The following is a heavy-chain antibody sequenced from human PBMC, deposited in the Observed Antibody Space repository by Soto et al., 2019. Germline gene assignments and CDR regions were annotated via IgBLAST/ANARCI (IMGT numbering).Heavy chain of an antibody. Sequence: EVQLVESGGGLVQPGESLRLSCAASGFTFSYYWMHWVRQAPEKGLVWVSRIHSDGSSTTYADSVKGRFTISRDNARNTLYLQMNSLRAEDTAVYYCARGDRGAFDLWGQGTVVTVSS. J-gene: IGHJ3*01. CDR2: IHSDGSST. V-gene: IGHV3-74*01. D-gene: IGHD1-26*01. CDR3: ARGDRGAFDL. CDR1: GFTFSYYW.